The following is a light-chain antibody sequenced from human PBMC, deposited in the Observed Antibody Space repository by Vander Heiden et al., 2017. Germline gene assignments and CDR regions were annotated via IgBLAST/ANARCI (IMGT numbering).Light chain of an antibody. CDR1: SSNIGAGYD. V-gene: IGLV1-40*01. J-gene: IGLJ3*02. CDR2: GNS. Sequence: QSLLTPPPSVSGAPGQRVPIPCTGSSSNIGAGYDVHWYQQLPGTAPKLLIYGNSNRPSGVPDRFSGSKSGTSASLAITGLQAEDEADYYCQSYDSSLSGWVFGGGTKLTVL. CDR3: QSYDSSLSGWV.